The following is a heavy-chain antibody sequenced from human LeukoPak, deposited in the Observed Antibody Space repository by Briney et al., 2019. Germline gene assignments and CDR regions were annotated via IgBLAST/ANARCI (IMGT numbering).Heavy chain of an antibody. CDR3: ARVKWPGSPYYFDY. CDR1: GGSFSGYY. D-gene: IGHD1-26*01. V-gene: IGHV4-34*01. CDR2: INHSGST. J-gene: IGHJ4*02. Sequence: KASETLSLTCAVYGGSFSGYYWSWIRQPPGKGLEWIGEINHSGSTNYNPSLKSRVTISVDTSKNQFSLKLSSVTAADTAVYYCARVKWPGSPYYFDYWGQGTLVTVSS.